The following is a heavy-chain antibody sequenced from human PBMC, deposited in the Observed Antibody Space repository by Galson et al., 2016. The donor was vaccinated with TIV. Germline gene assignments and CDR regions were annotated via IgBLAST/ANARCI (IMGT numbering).Heavy chain of an antibody. V-gene: IGHV3-11*01. Sequence: SLRLSCAASGFTFSDYYMSWIRQAPGKGLEWVSYISSSGITLYYSDAVRGRFTISRDNPNYSVYLHMNNLRADDTAVYFCARIARDLGFGHYFDYWGQGTLVTVSS. CDR2: ISSSGITL. CDR1: GFTFSDYY. J-gene: IGHJ4*02. CDR3: ARIARDLGFGHYFDY. D-gene: IGHD2-21*01.